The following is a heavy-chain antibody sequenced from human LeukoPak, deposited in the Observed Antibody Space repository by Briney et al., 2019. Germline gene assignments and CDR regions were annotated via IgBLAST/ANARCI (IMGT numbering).Heavy chain of an antibody. V-gene: IGHV1-18*01. D-gene: IGHD3-22*01. Sequence: GASVKVSCKASGYTFTSYGISWVRQAPGQGLEWMGWIGAYNGNTNYAQKLQGRVTMTTDTSTSTAYMELRSLRSDDTAVYYCARGYYCDSSGYSRPDAFDIWGQGTMVTVSS. CDR1: GYTFTSYG. CDR3: ARGYYCDSSGYSRPDAFDI. CDR2: IGAYNGNT. J-gene: IGHJ3*02.